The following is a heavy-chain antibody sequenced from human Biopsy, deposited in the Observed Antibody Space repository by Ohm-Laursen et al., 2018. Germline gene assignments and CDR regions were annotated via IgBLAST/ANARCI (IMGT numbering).Heavy chain of an antibody. V-gene: IGHV4-59*02. Sequence: GTLSLTCTVSGDSVTKYYWSWIRQPPGKGLEWIGHIYYSVMTNYNPSLQSRVSISVDTSRNQVSLTLSSVTAADTAVYYCARDTRWSPYSMDVWGQGTTVTVSS. CDR3: ARDTRWSPYSMDV. J-gene: IGHJ6*02. D-gene: IGHD4-23*01. CDR2: IYYSVMT. CDR1: GDSVTKYY.